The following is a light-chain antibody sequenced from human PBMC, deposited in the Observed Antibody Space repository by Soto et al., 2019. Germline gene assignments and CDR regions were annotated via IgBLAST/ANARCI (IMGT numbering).Light chain of an antibody. Sequence: EIVMTQSPATLSVSPGERATLSCRASQSVSSNLAWYQQKRGQAPRLLIYGASTRATGLPARFSGSGSGTEFTLTISSLQSEDFVVYYCQQYSNWPLITFGQGTRLEIK. CDR3: QQYSNWPLIT. CDR2: GAS. CDR1: QSVSSN. V-gene: IGKV3-15*01. J-gene: IGKJ5*01.